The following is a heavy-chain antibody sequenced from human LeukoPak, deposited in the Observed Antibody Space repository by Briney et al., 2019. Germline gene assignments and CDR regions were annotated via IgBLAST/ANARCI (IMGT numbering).Heavy chain of an antibody. CDR1: GFSFSYFW. V-gene: IGHV3-7*01. Sequence: GGSLRLSCAASGFSFSYFWMSWVRQAPGKGLEWVANIKHDGNEKYYVDSVKGRFTISRDKTKKSLYLQMNNLRAEDTAVYYCARDAEVGTLFGVLSRYNWFDPWGQGTLVTVSS. J-gene: IGHJ5*02. CDR2: IKHDGNEK. CDR3: ARDAEVGTLFGVLSRYNWFDP. D-gene: IGHD3-3*01.